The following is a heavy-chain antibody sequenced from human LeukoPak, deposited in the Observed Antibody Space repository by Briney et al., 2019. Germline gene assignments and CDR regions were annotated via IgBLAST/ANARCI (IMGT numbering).Heavy chain of an antibody. CDR1: GGSFSDYY. V-gene: IGHV4-34*01. CDR3: ARDRTPYYYGSGSYLYYYMDV. D-gene: IGHD3-10*01. CDR2: INHSGRT. Sequence: PSETLSLTCAVYGGSFSDYYWSWIRQPPGKGLEWIGEINHSGRTNYNPSLKSRVTISVDTSKNQFSLKLSSVTAADTAVYYCARDRTPYYYGSGSYLYYYMDVWGKGTTVTISS. J-gene: IGHJ6*03.